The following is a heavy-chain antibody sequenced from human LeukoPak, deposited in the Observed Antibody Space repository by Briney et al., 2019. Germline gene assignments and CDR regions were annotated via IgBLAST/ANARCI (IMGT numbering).Heavy chain of an antibody. Sequence: SETLSLTCAVYGVSFSGYYWSWIRQPPGKGLEWIGEINHSGSTNYNPSLKSRVTISVDTSKNQFSLKLSSVTAADTAVYYCARGSVPSRGSGYYSYFGAFDIWGQGTMVTVSS. V-gene: IGHV4-34*01. D-gene: IGHD3-22*01. J-gene: IGHJ3*02. CDR2: INHSGST. CDR1: GVSFSGYY. CDR3: ARGSVPSRGSGYYSYFGAFDI.